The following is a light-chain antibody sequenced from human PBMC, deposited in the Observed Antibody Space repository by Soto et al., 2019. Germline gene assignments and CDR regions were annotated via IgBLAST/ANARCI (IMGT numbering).Light chain of an antibody. CDR2: AAS. J-gene: IGKJ1*01. Sequence: EIVLTQSPGSLSLSPGERATLSCRASQSGSSSYLGWYKQKPGQAPRLLIYAASTRATGIPAGFSGSGSGTEFTLTISSLQYEDFAVYYCQQKTNWRTFGQGTKVDIK. CDR1: QSGSSSY. V-gene: IGKV3-15*01. CDR3: QQKTNWRT.